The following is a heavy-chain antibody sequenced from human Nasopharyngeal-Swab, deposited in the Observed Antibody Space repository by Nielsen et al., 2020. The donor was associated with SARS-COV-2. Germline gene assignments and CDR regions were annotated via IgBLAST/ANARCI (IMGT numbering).Heavy chain of an antibody. V-gene: IGHV4-34*01. CDR3: ARIKLAAGTFRYYYYGMDV. Sequence: WIRQPPGKGLEWIGEINHSGSTNYNPSLKSRVTISVDTSKNQFSLKLSSVTAADTAVYYCARIKLAAGTFRYYYYGMDVWGQGTTVTVSS. D-gene: IGHD6-13*01. CDR2: INHSGST. J-gene: IGHJ6*02.